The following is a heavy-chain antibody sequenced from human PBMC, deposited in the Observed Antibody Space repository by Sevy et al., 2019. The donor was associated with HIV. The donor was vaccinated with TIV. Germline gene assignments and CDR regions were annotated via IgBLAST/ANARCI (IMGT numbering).Heavy chain of an antibody. CDR3: ARSLWFGELSRLYNWFDP. V-gene: IGHV1-18*01. CDR2: ISAYNGNT. D-gene: IGHD3-10*01. CDR1: GYTFTSYG. Sequence: ASVKVSCMASGYTFTSYGISWVRQAPGQGLEWMGWISAYNGNTNYAQKLQGRVTMTTDTSTRTAYMELRSLRSDDTAVYYSARSLWFGELSRLYNWFDPWGQGTLVTVSS. J-gene: IGHJ5*02.